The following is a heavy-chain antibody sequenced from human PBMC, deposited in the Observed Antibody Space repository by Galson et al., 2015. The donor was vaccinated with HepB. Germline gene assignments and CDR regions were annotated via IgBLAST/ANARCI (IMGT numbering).Heavy chain of an antibody. Sequence: CAISGDSVSSNSTAWNWIRQSPSRGLVWLGKTFYRSKWYHESAVSVRSRITFYPDTSKNQLSLQLKSVTPEDTAVYYCTRGILASGNDHWGQGTLVTVSS. CDR3: TRGILASGNDH. D-gene: IGHD6-13*01. CDR1: GDSVSSNSTA. V-gene: IGHV6-1*01. CDR2: TFYRSKWYH. J-gene: IGHJ5*02.